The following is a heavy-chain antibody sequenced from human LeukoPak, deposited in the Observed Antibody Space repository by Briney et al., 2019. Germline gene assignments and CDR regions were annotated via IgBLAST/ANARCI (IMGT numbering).Heavy chain of an antibody. Sequence: SVKVSCKASGGTFSSYAISWVRQAPGQGLEWMGRIIPILGIANYAQKFQGRVTITADKSTSTAYMELSSLRSEDTAVYYCARDQPNYDSSGYYSRGSDYWGQGTLVTVSS. CDR3: ARDQPNYDSSGYYSRGSDY. CDR1: GGTFSSYA. CDR2: IIPILGIA. J-gene: IGHJ4*02. D-gene: IGHD3-22*01. V-gene: IGHV1-69*04.